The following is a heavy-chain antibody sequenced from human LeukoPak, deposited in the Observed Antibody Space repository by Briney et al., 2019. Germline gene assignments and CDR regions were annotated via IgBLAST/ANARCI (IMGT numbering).Heavy chain of an antibody. CDR3: ARDHHRRGLDP. CDR2: ITAYNANT. D-gene: IGHD1-14*01. J-gene: IGHJ5*02. CDR1: GCTFSSYA. V-gene: IGHV1-18*01. Sequence: GASVKLSCTVSGCTFSSYAISWVRQAPGQGLEWMGWITAYNANTNYAQKLKGRVTMTTDTSKSTAYMEMRSLRSDDTAVYYCARDHHRRGLDPWGQGTLVTVSS.